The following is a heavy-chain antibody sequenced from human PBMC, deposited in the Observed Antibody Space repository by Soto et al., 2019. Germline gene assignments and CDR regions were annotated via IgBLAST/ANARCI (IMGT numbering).Heavy chain of an antibody. CDR1: GYTFTSYG. J-gene: IGHJ6*02. Sequence: ASVKVSFKASGYTFTSYGISWVRQAPGQGLEWMGWISAYNGNTNYAQKLQGRVTMTTDTSTSTAYMELRSLRSDDTAVYYCARGVSGSYSYYYGMDVWGQGTTVTVSS. CDR3: ARGVSGSYSYYYGMDV. V-gene: IGHV1-18*04. D-gene: IGHD3-10*01. CDR2: ISAYNGNT.